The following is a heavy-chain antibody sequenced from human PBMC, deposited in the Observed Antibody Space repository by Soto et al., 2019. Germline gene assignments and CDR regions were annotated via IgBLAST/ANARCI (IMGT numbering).Heavy chain of an antibody. J-gene: IGHJ4*02. Sequence: QITLNESGPTVVRPTETLTLTCSFSGFSLTTSGVGVGWIRQSPGKAPEWLALIYWDDDKRDSASLKSRLTLTKDTSKNQVVLTVSDVDPTDTATYYCADRVLRTVFGFVTRTAIFFDLWRPGTPVAVSS. CDR1: GFSLTTSGVG. V-gene: IGHV2-5*02. CDR2: IYWDDDK. D-gene: IGHD3-3*01. CDR3: ADRVLRTVFGFVTRTAIFFDL.